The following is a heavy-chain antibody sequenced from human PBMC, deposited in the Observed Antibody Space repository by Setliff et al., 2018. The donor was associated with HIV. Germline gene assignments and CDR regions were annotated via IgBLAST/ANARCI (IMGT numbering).Heavy chain of an antibody. J-gene: IGHJ2*01. CDR2: IAKTGST. D-gene: IGHD6-6*01. CDR3: ARKEVIGPRRLYYYLDL. CDR1: GVSITNGTFY. Sequence: SETLSLTCTVSGVSITNGTFYWNWIRQPAGKGLEWIGRIAKTGSTNYNPSLKSRLTISMDTSKNQFSLKLTSVTAADTAVYYCARKEVIGPRRLYYYLDLWGRGTLVTVSS. V-gene: IGHV4-61*02.